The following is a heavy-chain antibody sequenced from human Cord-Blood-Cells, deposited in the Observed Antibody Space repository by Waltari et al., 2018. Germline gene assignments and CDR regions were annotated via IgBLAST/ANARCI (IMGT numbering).Heavy chain of an antibody. CDR3: ARGGIYCSGGSCYSWFDP. V-gene: IGHV4-59*01. Sequence: QVQLQESGPGLVKPSETLSLTCPVSGGSISSNYWSWIRQPPGKGLEWIGYIYYSGSTNYNPSLKSRVTISVDTSKNQFSLKLSSVTAADTAVYYCARGGIYCSGGSCYSWFDPWGQGTLVTVSS. CDR2: IYYSGST. CDR1: GGSISSNY. J-gene: IGHJ5*02. D-gene: IGHD2-15*01.